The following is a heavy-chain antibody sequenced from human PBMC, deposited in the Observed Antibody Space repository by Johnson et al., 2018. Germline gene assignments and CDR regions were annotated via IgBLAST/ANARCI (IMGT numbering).Heavy chain of an antibody. D-gene: IGHD3-3*01. CDR2: ISWNSGSI. J-gene: IGHJ1*01. CDR3: AKAPVGWLGEGAEYFQH. Sequence: VQLVQSGGGLVQPGRSLRLCCAASGFTFDDYAMHWVRQAPGKGLEWVSGISWNSGSIGYADSVEGRFTISRDNAKNSLYLQMNSLRPEDTALYYCAKAPVGWLGEGAEYFQHWGQGTLVTVSS. V-gene: IGHV3-9*01. CDR1: GFTFDDYA.